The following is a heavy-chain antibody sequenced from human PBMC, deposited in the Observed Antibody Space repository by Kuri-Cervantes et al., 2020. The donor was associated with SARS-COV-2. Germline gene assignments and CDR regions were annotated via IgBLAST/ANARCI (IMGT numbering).Heavy chain of an antibody. CDR1: GGSFSGFY. J-gene: IGHJ4*02. CDR3: ARGRNYYDFWSGYSKPRIYFDY. Sequence: SETLSLTCAVYGGSFSGFYWSWIRQPPRKGLGWIGEIHHSGSTNYNPSLKSRVTISVDTSKNQFSLKLSSVTAADTDVYYCARGRNYYDFWSGYSKPRIYFDYWGQGTLVTVSS. V-gene: IGHV4-34*01. D-gene: IGHD3-3*01. CDR2: IHHSGST.